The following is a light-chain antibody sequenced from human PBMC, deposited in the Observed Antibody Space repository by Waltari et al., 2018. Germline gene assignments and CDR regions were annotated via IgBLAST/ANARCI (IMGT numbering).Light chain of an antibody. J-gene: IGKJ3*01. Sequence: EIVLTQSPGTLSLSPGERATPSCRASQTIYNKYLAWYQQKSGQAPRLLIYGASSRATGIPDRFSGSGSGTDFTLTISRLEPEDFAVYFCQQFGTSPPTGFGPGTRLDVK. CDR2: GAS. V-gene: IGKV3-20*01. CDR1: QTIYNKY. CDR3: QQFGTSPPTG.